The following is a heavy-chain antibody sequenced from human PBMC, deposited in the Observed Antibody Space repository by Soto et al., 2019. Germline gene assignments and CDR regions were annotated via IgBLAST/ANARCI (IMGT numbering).Heavy chain of an antibody. D-gene: IGHD4-17*01. CDR2: IHSRGYRL. CDR3: AREGTTETTHYPSAMDV. CDR1: GFTVNTYH. J-gene: IGHJ6*02. V-gene: IGHV3-48*03. Sequence: EVQLVESGGGLVQPGGSLILSCAASGFTVNTYHIKWVRQAPGKGLELVSYIHSRGYRLYYPASVKVRFTISRDNARNSLFLQLPILRAEHTAGYYFAREGTTETTHYPSAMDVWGSGNTLTVSS.